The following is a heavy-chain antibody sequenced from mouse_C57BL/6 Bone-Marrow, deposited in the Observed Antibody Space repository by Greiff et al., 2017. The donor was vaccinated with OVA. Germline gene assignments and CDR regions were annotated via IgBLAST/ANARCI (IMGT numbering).Heavy chain of an antibody. CDR3: AKHGGSGYSPFDY. J-gene: IGHJ2*01. CDR1: GFTFSDYY. Sequence: EVQGVESGGGLVQPGGSLKLSCAASGFTFSDYYMYWVRQTPEKRLEWVAYISNGGGSTYYPDTVKGRFTISRDNAKNTLYLQLSRLKSEDTARYCCAKHGGSGYSPFDYWGQGTTLTFSS. D-gene: IGHD1-1*01. CDR2: ISNGGGST. V-gene: IGHV5-12*01.